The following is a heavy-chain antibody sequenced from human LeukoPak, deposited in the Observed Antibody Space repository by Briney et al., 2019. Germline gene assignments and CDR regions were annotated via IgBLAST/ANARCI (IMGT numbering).Heavy chain of an antibody. J-gene: IGHJ3*02. CDR1: GGTVSSYA. CDR2: IIPIFGTA. Sequence: GASVKVSCKASGGTVSSYAISWVRQAPGQGLEWMGGIIPIFGTANYAQKFQGRVTITTDESTSTAYMELSSLRSEDTAVYYCARNRPADYGGNSGFDAFDIWGQGTMVTVSS. CDR3: ARNRPADYGGNSGFDAFDI. V-gene: IGHV1-69*05. D-gene: IGHD4-23*01.